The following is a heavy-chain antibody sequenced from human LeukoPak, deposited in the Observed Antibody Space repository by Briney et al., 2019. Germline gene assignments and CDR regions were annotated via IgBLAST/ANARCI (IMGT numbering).Heavy chain of an antibody. V-gene: IGHV3-33*01. Sequence: PGGSLRLSCAASGFTFSSYGMHWVRQAPGKRLEWVAVIWYDGSNKYYADSVKGRFTISRDNSKNTLYLQMNSLRAEDTAVYYCATYYYDSGRPAFFEYWGQGTLVTVSS. CDR1: GFTFSSYG. CDR3: ATYYYDSGRPAFFEY. J-gene: IGHJ4*02. CDR2: IWYDGSNK. D-gene: IGHD3-10*01.